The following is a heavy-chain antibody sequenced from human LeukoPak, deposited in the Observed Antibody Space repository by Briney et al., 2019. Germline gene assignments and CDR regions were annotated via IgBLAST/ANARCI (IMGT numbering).Heavy chain of an antibody. CDR1: GGSISSYY. D-gene: IGHD6-13*01. CDR2: IYYSGST. Sequence: SETLSLTCTVSGGSISSYYWSWIRQPPGKGLEWIGYIYYSGSTNYNPSLKSRVTISVDTSKNQFSLKLTSVTAADTAVYYCARHGSSWYKYYFNYWGQGTLVTVSS. J-gene: IGHJ4*02. CDR3: ARHGSSWYKYYFNY. V-gene: IGHV4-59*08.